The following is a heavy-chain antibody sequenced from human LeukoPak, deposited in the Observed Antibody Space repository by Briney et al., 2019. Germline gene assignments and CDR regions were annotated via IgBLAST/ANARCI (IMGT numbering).Heavy chain of an antibody. V-gene: IGHV3-30*02. CDR2: IRYDGSNK. CDR1: GFTFSSYG. J-gene: IGHJ4*02. Sequence: GGSLRLSCAASGFTFSSYGMHWVHQAPGKELEWVAFIRYDGSNKYYADSVKGRFTISRDNSKNTLYLQMNSLRAEDTAVYYCAKDFLVGDYDFWSGYYDYWGQGTLVTVSS. D-gene: IGHD3-3*01. CDR3: AKDFLVGDYDFWSGYYDY.